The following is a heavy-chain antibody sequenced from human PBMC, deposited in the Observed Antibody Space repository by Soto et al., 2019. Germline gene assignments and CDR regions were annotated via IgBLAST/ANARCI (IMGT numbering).Heavy chain of an antibody. J-gene: IGHJ5*02. CDR1: GGSISSGGYY. CDR3: AREAAYYYDSSGYYPDNWFDP. D-gene: IGHD3-22*01. Sequence: SETLSLTCTVSGGSISSGGYYWSWIRQHPGKGLEWIGYIYYSGSTNYNPSLKSRVTISVDTSKNQFSLKLSSVTAADTAVYYCAREAAYYYDSSGYYPDNWFDPWGQGTLVTVSS. V-gene: IGHV4-61*08. CDR2: IYYSGST.